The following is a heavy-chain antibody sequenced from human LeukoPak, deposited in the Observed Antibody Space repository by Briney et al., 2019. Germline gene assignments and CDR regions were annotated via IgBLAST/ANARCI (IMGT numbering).Heavy chain of an antibody. CDR3: ARDSASYSWNEDYFDY. D-gene: IGHD1-1*01. V-gene: IGHV1-2*02. J-gene: IGHJ4*02. Sequence: ASVKVSCKASGYTFTGYYMHWVRQAPGQGLEWMGWINPNSGGTNYAQKFQGRVTMTRDTSISTAYMELSRLRSDDTAVYYCARDSASYSWNEDYFDYWGQGTLVTVSS. CDR1: GYTFTGYY. CDR2: INPNSGGT.